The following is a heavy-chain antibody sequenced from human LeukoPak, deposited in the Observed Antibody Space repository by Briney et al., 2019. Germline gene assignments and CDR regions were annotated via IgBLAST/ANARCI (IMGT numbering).Heavy chain of an antibody. Sequence: GGSLRLSCAASGFTFSSYSMNWVRQAPGKGLEWVSYISSSSSTIYYADSVKGRFTISRDNAKNSLYLQMNSLRDEDTAVYYCARGPYRGFYYDSSGRTALDYWGQGTLVTVSS. CDR2: ISSSSSTI. CDR1: GFTFSSYS. D-gene: IGHD3-22*01. V-gene: IGHV3-48*02. J-gene: IGHJ4*02. CDR3: ARGPYRGFYYDSSGRTALDY.